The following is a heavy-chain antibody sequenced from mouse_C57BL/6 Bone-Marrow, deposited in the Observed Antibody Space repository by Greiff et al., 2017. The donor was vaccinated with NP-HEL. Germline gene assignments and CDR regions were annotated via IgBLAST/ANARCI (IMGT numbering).Heavy chain of an antibody. V-gene: IGHV1-53*01. CDR3: ARSMRQLRLPWFAY. CDR2: INPSNGGT. Sequence: GEGLEWIGNINPSNGGTNYNEKFKSKATLTVDKSSSTAYMQLSSLTSEDSAVYYCARSMRQLRLPWFAYWGQGTLVTVSA. D-gene: IGHD3-2*02. J-gene: IGHJ3*01.